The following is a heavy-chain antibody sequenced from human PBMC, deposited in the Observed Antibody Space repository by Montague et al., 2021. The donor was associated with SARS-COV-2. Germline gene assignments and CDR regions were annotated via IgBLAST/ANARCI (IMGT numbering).Heavy chain of an antibody. J-gene: IGHJ2*01. CDR1: SGSLRNYY. V-gene: IGHV4-34*01. Sequence: SETLSLTCAVTSGSLRNYYWSWIRQPPGKGLEWIGEIRLPGGSNYNPSLKGRVTISLGTPNNQVSLSLNSVTAADTAVYYCARAGSQRFFEFWGRGTLVTVSS. CDR3: ARAGSQRFFEF. CDR2: IRLPGGS. D-gene: IGHD1-1*01.